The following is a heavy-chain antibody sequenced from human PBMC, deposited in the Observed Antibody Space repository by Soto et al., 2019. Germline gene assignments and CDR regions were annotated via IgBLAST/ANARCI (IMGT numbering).Heavy chain of an antibody. D-gene: IGHD1-20*01. Sequence: ASVKVSCKASGYTFTSYAMYWVRQAPGQRLEWMGWINAGNGNTKYSQKFQGRVTITRDTSTSTAYMELSSLRSEDTAVYYCARAGIIDSSGFDQWGQGTPVTVSS. CDR1: GYTFTSYA. J-gene: IGHJ4*02. CDR2: INAGNGNT. CDR3: ARAGIIDSSGFDQ. V-gene: IGHV1-3*01.